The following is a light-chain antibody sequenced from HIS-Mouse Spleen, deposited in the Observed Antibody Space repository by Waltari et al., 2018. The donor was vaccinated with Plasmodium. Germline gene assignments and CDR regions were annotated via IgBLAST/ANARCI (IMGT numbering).Light chain of an antibody. V-gene: IGKV1-33*01. CDR3: QQYDNLPLT. CDR2: DAS. CDR1: QDISNY. J-gene: IGKJ4*01. Sequence: DIQMTQSPSSLSASVGDRVTITCQASQDISNYLNLYQQKPGKAPKLLIYDASNLETGVPSRFSGSGSGTDLTFTISSLQPEDIATYYCQQYDNLPLTFGGGTKVEIK.